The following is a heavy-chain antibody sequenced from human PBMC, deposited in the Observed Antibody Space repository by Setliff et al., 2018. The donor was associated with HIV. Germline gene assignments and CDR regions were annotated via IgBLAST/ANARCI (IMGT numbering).Heavy chain of an antibody. CDR1: HGSFSGYY. Sequence: SETLSLTCAFYHGSFSGYYWSWIRQPPGKGLEWIGEINHSGNTSYNPSLERRVTISADTSQNQFSLNLTSVTAADTAVYYCAGSSSYSFDFWGQGTLVTVSS. J-gene: IGHJ4*02. CDR3: AGSSSYSFDF. V-gene: IGHV4-34*01. D-gene: IGHD6-13*01. CDR2: INHSGNT.